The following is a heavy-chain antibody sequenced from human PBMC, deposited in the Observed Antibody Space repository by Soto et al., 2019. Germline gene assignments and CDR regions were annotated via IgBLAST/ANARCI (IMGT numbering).Heavy chain of an antibody. CDR3: AKDLEGWATVTTDFDY. Sequence: QVQLVESGGGVVQPGRPLRLSCAASGFTFSSYGMHGVRQAPGKGLEWVAVISYDGSNKYYADSVKGRFTISRDNSKNTLNLQMNSLRAEDTAVYYCAKDLEGWATVTTDFDYWGQGTLVTVSS. CDR1: GFTFSSYG. V-gene: IGHV3-30*18. CDR2: ISYDGSNK. D-gene: IGHD4-17*01. J-gene: IGHJ4*02.